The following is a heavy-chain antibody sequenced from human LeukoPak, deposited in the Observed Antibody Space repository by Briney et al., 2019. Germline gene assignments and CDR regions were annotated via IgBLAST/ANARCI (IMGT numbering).Heavy chain of an antibody. Sequence: PSETLSLTCAVSGGSISSSNWWSWVRQPPGKGLEWIGEIYHSGSTNYNPSLKSRVTISVDTSKNQFSLKLSSVTAADTAVYYCARHVGGIAVAASDYWGQGTLVTVSS. CDR3: ARHVGGIAVAASDY. J-gene: IGHJ4*02. V-gene: IGHV4-4*02. D-gene: IGHD6-19*01. CDR2: IYHSGST. CDR1: GGSISSSNW.